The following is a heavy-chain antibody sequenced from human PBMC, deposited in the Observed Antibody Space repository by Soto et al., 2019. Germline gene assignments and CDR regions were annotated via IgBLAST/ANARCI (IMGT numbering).Heavy chain of an antibody. CDR2: FHYSGTT. J-gene: IGHJ6*02. CDR3: ARLGVQCSGSNCYGFYGGDV. V-gene: IGHV4-39*01. CDR1: GGSISSGPYS. D-gene: IGHD2-15*01. Sequence: QLQLLESGPGLVKPSETLSLTCTVSGGSISSGPYSWGWIRQPPGKGLGWIGTFHYSGTTRNSPSLAGRVTISVDTYKYQFSLKMRSVTAADTAVYYCARLGVQCSGSNCYGFYGGDVWCQGTTVIVSS.